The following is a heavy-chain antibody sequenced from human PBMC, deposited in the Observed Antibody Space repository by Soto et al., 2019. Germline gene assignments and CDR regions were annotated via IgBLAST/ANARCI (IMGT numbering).Heavy chain of an antibody. CDR2: IFYSGHL. CDR3: ARAGGGYRFDY. CDR1: GTSFGTYY. Sequence: QVRLQESGPGLVKPSETLSLTCAVSGTSFGTYYWSWIRQPPGKGLEWIGYIFYSGHLKYNPSLKSRLTISVDPPKNQISLRVTSVTPADTAVHYCARAGGGYRFDYWGQGALVTVSS. J-gene: IGHJ4*02. D-gene: IGHD1-26*01. V-gene: IGHV4-59*01.